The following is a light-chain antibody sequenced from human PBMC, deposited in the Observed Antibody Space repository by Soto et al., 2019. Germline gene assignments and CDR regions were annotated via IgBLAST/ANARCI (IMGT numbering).Light chain of an antibody. J-gene: IGLJ1*01. CDR1: SSDVGSYNL. CDR2: EGT. CDR3: CSYAGSRHYV. Sequence: QSALTQPASVYGSPGQSITISCTGTSSDVGSYNLVSWYQQHPGQAPKYMIYEGTTRPSGVSKCFSGSKSGNTASLTLSGLQAEDEADYYCCSYAGSRHYVFGNGTKLTVL. V-gene: IGLV2-23*01.